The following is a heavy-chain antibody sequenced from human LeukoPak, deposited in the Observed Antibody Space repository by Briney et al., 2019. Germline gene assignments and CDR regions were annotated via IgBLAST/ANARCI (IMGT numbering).Heavy chain of an antibody. CDR2: NYYSGST. D-gene: IGHD1-26*01. CDR1: GRSISSYY. CDR3: ARVLVGATSYYYYGTDD. V-gene: IGHV4-59*01. J-gene: IGHJ6*02. Sequence: SETLALTCTVSGRSISSYYWSWIRQPPGKGLEWIVYNYYSGSTNYNPSLKSRVTISVDTSKNQFSLKLSSVTAADTAVYYCARVLVGATSYYYYGTDDWGQGTTVTVSS.